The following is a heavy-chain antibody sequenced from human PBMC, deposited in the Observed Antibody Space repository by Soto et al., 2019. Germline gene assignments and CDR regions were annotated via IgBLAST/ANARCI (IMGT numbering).Heavy chain of an antibody. D-gene: IGHD6-13*01. V-gene: IGHV1-69*01. Sequence: QVQLVQSGAEVKKPGSSVKVSCKASGGTFSSYRINWVRQAPGQGLEWVGGIVSIYRTADYAQKFKGRVTSTADESARTSYMELRSLKSQDSAVYYCVRDSGAKLSSSWGQGTLVTVSS. J-gene: IGHJ4*02. CDR3: VRDSGAKLSSS. CDR1: GGTFSSYR. CDR2: IVSIYRTA.